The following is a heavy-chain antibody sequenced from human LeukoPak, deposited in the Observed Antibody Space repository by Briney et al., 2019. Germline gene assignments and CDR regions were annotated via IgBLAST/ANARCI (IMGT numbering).Heavy chain of an antibody. Sequence: ASVKVSCKASGYTFTSYHMHWVRQATGQGLEWMGWMNPNSGVTGYAPKFQDRVTMTRDTSISTAYMELSSLRSDDTAVYYCASGRGYMVRGVIGPYFDYWGQGTLVTVSS. V-gene: IGHV1-8*01. CDR2: MNPNSGVT. CDR1: GYTFTSYH. J-gene: IGHJ4*02. CDR3: ASGRGYMVRGVIGPYFDY. D-gene: IGHD3-10*01.